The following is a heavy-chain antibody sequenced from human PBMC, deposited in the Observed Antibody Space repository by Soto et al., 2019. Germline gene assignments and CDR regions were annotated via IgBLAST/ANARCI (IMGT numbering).Heavy chain of an antibody. CDR1: GFTFDDYA. V-gene: IGHV3-9*01. CDR2: ISWNSGSI. D-gene: IGHD2-8*01. Sequence: GGSLRLSCAASGFTFDDYAMHWVRQAPGKGLEWVSGISWNSGSIGYADSVKGRFTISRDNAKNSLYLQMNSLRAEDTALYYCAKDSARYCTNGVCYLFDYWGQGTLVTVSS. CDR3: AKDSARYCTNGVCYLFDY. J-gene: IGHJ4*02.